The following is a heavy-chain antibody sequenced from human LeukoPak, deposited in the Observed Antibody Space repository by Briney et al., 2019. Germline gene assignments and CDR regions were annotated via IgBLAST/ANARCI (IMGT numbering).Heavy chain of an antibody. D-gene: IGHD3-10*01. V-gene: IGHV4-59*12. Sequence: SETLSLTCTVSGGSISRYYWSWIRQPPGKGLEWIGYIYYSGSANYNPSLKSRVTISVATSKKQFSLKLSSVTAADTAVYYCARGYGSGSHYPYWGQGTLVTVSS. CDR1: GGSISRYY. J-gene: IGHJ4*02. CDR3: ARGYGSGSHYPY. CDR2: IYYSGSA.